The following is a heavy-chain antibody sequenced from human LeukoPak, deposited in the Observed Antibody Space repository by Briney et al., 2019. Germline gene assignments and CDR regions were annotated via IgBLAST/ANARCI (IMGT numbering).Heavy chain of an antibody. CDR2: ITSTGTYI. CDR3: ARVAGGKFHLDY. D-gene: IGHD6-13*01. J-gene: IGHJ4*02. Sequence: PGGSLRLSCAASGFAFSTYSMNWVRQAPGKGLEWISSITSTGTYIYYADSVKGRFTISRDNAKNSLYLQMSSLRAEDTAVYFCARVAGGKFHLDYWGQGTQVTVSS. CDR1: GFAFSTYS. V-gene: IGHV3-21*01.